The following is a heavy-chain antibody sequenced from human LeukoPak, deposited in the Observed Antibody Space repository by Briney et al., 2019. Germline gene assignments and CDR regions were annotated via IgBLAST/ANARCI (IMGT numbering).Heavy chain of an antibody. CDR2: ISSDGTST. CDR3: TRVHYGDYVDY. J-gene: IGHJ4*02. Sequence: PGGSLRLSCAAPGFTFSSYWMHWVRQAPGKGLVWVSRISSDGTSTSYADSVKGRFTISRDNAKNTLYLQMNSLRAEDTAVYHCTRVHYGDYVDYWGQGTLVTVSS. D-gene: IGHD4-17*01. CDR1: GFTFSSYW. V-gene: IGHV3-74*01.